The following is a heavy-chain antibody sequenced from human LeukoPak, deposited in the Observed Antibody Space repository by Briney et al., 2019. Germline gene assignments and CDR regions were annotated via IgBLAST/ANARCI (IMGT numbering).Heavy chain of an antibody. D-gene: IGHD6-19*01. CDR1: GFTFDDYA. Sequence: GGSLRLSCAASGFTFDDYAMHWVRQAPGKGLEWVPGISWNSGSIGYADSVKGRFTISRDNAKNSLYLQMNSLRAEDTALYYCAKDTSSGWNTFDYWGQGTLVTVSS. J-gene: IGHJ4*02. CDR3: AKDTSSGWNTFDY. CDR2: ISWNSGSI. V-gene: IGHV3-9*01.